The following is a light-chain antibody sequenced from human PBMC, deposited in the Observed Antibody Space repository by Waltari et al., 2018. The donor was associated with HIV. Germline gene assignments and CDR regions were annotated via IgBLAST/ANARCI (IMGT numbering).Light chain of an antibody. V-gene: IGLV2-14*01. CDR3: TSHTLTRIVL. CDR1: SLAIGLYDF. Sequence: SALTPPASMSGSPGQSITISCTGSSLAIGLYDFVSWYKPLPNPPPHRIFYGVDRRPAGTTCRLSASTSGDVASRTISGLQAEDEADYYCTSHTLTRIVLFGGGTRLTVL. J-gene: IGLJ3*02. CDR2: GVD.